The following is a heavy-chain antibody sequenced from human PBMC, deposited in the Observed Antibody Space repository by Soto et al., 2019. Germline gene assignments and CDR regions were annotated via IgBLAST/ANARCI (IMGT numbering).Heavy chain of an antibody. Sequence: QVQLVESGGGVVQPGRSLRLSCAASGFTFSSYGMHWVRQAPGKGLEWVAVIWYDGSNENYADSVKGRFTISRDNSKNTLYLQMNSLRAEDTAIYYCARDRRGSGWYDYFDYWGQGTLVTVSS. CDR2: IWYDGSNE. D-gene: IGHD6-19*01. V-gene: IGHV3-33*01. CDR1: GFTFSSYG. J-gene: IGHJ4*02. CDR3: ARDRRGSGWYDYFDY.